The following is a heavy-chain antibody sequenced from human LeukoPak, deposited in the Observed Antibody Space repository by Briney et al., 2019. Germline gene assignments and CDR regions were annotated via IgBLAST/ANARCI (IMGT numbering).Heavy chain of an antibody. Sequence: GGSLRLSCAASGFTVSINYMSWVRLAPGKGLEWVSSIYSGGSTYYADSGKGRFTISRDNSRNTVYLQMNSLRAEDTAVYYCAGGVEMAEMAFWGQGTLVTVSS. CDR1: GFTVSINY. V-gene: IGHV3-53*01. CDR3: AGGVEMAEMAF. CDR2: IYSGGST. D-gene: IGHD5-24*01. J-gene: IGHJ1*01.